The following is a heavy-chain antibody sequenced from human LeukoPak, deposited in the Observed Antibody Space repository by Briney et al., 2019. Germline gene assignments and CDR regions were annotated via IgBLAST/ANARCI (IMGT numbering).Heavy chain of an antibody. J-gene: IGHJ4*02. CDR2: IKQDGSEK. CDR1: GFTVSSNY. D-gene: IGHD3-16*01. CDR3: ARDGGWGGVPHDY. V-gene: IGHV3-7*01. Sequence: GRSLRLSCAASGFTVSSNYMSWVRQAPGKGLEWVANIKQDGSEKYYVDSVKGRFTISRDNAKNSLYLQMNSLRAEDTAVYYCARDGGWGGVPHDYWGQGTLVTVSS.